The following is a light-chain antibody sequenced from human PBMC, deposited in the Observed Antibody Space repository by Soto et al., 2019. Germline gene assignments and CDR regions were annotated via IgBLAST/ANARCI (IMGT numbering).Light chain of an antibody. CDR3: CSYAGSHSLYV. V-gene: IGLV2-11*01. CDR1: SSDVGGYNY. Sequence: QSALTQPRSVSGSPGQSVTISCTGTSSDVGGYNYVSWYQQHPGKAPKLMIYDVSKRPSGVPDRFSGSNSGNTASLTISGLQAEDEAEYDCCSYAGSHSLYVFGTGTKVTVL. CDR2: DVS. J-gene: IGLJ1*01.